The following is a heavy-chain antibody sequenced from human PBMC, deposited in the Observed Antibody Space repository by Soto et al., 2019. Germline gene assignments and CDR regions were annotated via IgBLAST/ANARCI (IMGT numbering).Heavy chain of an antibody. Sequence: ASVKVSCKASGFSFSDYFMHWVRQAPGQGLEWMGIINPSGDSRNYAQKFQGRVTITRDTSTSTVYMDLSSLRYEDTAGYDCARDKSQNYRTPAASSWFHPWGQGTPVTVSS. J-gene: IGHJ5*02. V-gene: IGHV1-46*01. D-gene: IGHD2-15*01. CDR3: ARDKSQNYRTPAASSWFHP. CDR2: INPSGDSR. CDR1: GFSFSDYF.